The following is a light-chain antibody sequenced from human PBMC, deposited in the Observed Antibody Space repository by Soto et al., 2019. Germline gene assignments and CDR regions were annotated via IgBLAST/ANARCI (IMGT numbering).Light chain of an antibody. V-gene: IGKV1-39*01. CDR1: QSISSY. CDR3: QQSFSAPWT. J-gene: IGKJ1*01. CDR2: AAS. Sequence: DIQMTQSPSSLSASVGDRVTITCRASQSISSYLNWYQQNPGKVPKLLIYAASSLQGGVPSRFSGSVSGTDFTLTISSLQPEDFATYYCQQSFSAPWTFVQGTKVEIK.